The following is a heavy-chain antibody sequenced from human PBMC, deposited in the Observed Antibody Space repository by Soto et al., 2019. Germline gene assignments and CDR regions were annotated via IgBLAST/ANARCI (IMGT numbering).Heavy chain of an antibody. Sequence: QVRLVESGGGVVQPGRSLRLSCTASGFSFSSYAMYWFRQPPGKGLEWVAVISHDGINKHYADSVKGRVTVSRDNSNHSLDLQLNSVRGDDTAMYYCARDMYSSDFFVKWFVPWGQGTLVTVSS. CDR3: ARDMYSSDFFVKWFVP. CDR1: GFSFSSYA. CDR2: ISHDGINK. J-gene: IGHJ5*02. V-gene: IGHV3-30-3*01. D-gene: IGHD6-19*01.